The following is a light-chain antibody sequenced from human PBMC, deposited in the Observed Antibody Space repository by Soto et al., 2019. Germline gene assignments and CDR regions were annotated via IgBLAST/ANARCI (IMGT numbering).Light chain of an antibody. CDR1: QSVSSSY. CDR3: QQRSHWTRT. V-gene: IGKV3D-20*02. J-gene: IGKJ1*01. Sequence: EIVFTQSPGTLSLSPGERATLSCRASQSVSSSYLAWSQQKPGQAPRLVIEGASSRETGVPDRGSGTGAWTDCSRTISSLEPEDVEVYYCQQRSHWTRTFGQGTKVDIK. CDR2: GAS.